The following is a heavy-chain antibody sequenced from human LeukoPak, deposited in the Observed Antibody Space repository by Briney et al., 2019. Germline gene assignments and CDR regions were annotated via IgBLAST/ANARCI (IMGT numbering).Heavy chain of an antibody. CDR1: GGSISSGGYY. D-gene: IGHD2-2*01. V-gene: IGHV4-31*03. CDR3: ARGSVVDDAFDN. J-gene: IGHJ3*02. CDR2: IYYSGST. Sequence: SETLSLTCTVSGGSISSGGYYWSWIRQHPGKGLEWIGYIYYSGSTYYNPSLKSRVTISVDTSKNQFSLKLSSVTAADTAVYYCARGSVVDDAFDNWGQGTMVTVSS.